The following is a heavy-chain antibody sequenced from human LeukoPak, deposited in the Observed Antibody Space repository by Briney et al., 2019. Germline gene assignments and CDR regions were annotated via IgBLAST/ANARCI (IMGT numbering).Heavy chain of an antibody. J-gene: IGHJ6*02. CDR3: ARLYCSSTSCFRDGMDV. D-gene: IGHD2-2*01. Sequence: SETLSLTCAVSGGSISNYYWSWIRQPPGKGLEWIGYIYYSGSTNYSPSLKSRVTISVDTSKNQFSLKLSSVTAADTAVYFCARLYCSSTSCFRDGMDVWGQGTTVTVSS. CDR2: IYYSGST. CDR1: GGSISNYY. V-gene: IGHV4-59*08.